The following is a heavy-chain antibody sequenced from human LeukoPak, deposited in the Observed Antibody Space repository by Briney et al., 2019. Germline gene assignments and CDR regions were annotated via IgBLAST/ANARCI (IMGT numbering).Heavy chain of an antibody. D-gene: IGHD1-26*01. V-gene: IGHV3-53*01. CDR1: GFTVSSNY. CDR2: IYSGGST. Sequence: GGSLRLSCAASGFTVSSNYMSWVRQAPGKGLEWVSVIYSGGSTYYADSVKGRFTISRDNSKNTLYLQMNSLRAEDTAVYYCASGESQWEPRYWGQGTLVTVSS. J-gene: IGHJ4*02. CDR3: ASGESQWEPRY.